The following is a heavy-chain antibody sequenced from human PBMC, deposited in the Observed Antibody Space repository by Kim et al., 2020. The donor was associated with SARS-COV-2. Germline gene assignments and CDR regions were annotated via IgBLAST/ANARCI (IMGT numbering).Heavy chain of an antibody. CDR3: ARFCSGGSCHDAFDI. V-gene: IGHV3-66*01. J-gene: IGHJ3*02. CDR2: IYSGGST. D-gene: IGHD2-15*01. Sequence: GGSLRLSCAASGFTVSSNYMSWVRQAPGKGLEWVSVIYSGGSTYYADSVKGRFTISRDNSKNTLYLQMNSLRAEDTAVYYCARFCSGGSCHDAFDIWGQGTMVTVSS. CDR1: GFTVSSNY.